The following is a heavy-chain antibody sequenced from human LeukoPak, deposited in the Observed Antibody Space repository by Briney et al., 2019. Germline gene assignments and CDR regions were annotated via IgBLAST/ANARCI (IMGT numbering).Heavy chain of an antibody. CDR2: ISSSSSTI. Sequence: GGSQRLSCAASGFTFSSYSMNWLRQAPGKGVEWVSYISSSSSTIYYADSVKGRFTISRDNAKNSLYLQMNSLRVEDTAVYYCARPRSGYYMDVWGKGTTVTVSS. CDR3: ARPRSGYYMDV. J-gene: IGHJ6*03. V-gene: IGHV3-48*01. D-gene: IGHD3-3*01. CDR1: GFTFSSYS.